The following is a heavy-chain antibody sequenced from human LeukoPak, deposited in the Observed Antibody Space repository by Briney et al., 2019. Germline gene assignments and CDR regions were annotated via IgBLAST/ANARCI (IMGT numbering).Heavy chain of an antibody. V-gene: IGHV1-18*01. J-gene: IGHJ3*02. CDR2: ISAYNGNT. CDR1: GYTFTSSG. CDR3: ARRRSGSYWDAFDI. Sequence: ASVKVFCKASGYTFTSSGISWMRQAPGQGLEWMGWISAYNGNTNYAQKLQGRVTMTTDTSTTTAYMELRSLRSDDTAVYYCARRRSGSYWDAFDIWGQGTMVTVSS. D-gene: IGHD1-26*01.